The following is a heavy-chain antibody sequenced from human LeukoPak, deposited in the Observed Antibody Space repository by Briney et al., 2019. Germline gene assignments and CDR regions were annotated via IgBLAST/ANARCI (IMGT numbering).Heavy chain of an antibody. D-gene: IGHD1-7*01. CDR1: GGSISSSNYY. CDR2: IYTSEST. V-gene: IGHV4-61*02. J-gene: IGHJ4*02. Sequence: SETLSLTCSVSGGSISSSNYYWSWIRQPAGKGLEWIGRIYTSESTNYNPSLKSRVTISVDTSKNQFSLKLRSVTAADTAVYYCARLYGNYQNYFDYWGQGTLATVSS. CDR3: ARLYGNYQNYFDY.